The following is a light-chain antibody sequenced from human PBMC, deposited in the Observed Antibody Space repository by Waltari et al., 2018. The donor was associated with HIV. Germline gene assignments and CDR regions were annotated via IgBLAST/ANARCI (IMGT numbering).Light chain of an antibody. CDR2: EVT. CDR1: SSDVGGYNF. Sequence: QSALTQPPSASGSPGQSVTIPCTGSSSDVGGYNFVSWYQQHPGKAPKLIIYEVTKRPSGVPDRFSGSKSGNTASLTVSGLQAEDEADYYCGSYADSNHLGVFGTGTTVTVL. CDR3: GSYADSNHLGV. V-gene: IGLV2-8*01. J-gene: IGLJ1*01.